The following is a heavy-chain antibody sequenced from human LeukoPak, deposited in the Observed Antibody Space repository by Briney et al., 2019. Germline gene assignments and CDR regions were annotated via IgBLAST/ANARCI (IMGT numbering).Heavy chain of an antibody. CDR2: IYSSGST. CDR3: AREDSAAYCSSTNCYGFDY. V-gene: IGHV4-4*07. J-gene: IGHJ4*02. CDR1: SGSISSYF. D-gene: IGHD2-2*01. Sequence: PSGTLSLTCTVSSGSISSYFWTWIRQPAGKGLEWIGRIYSSGSTNYNPSLKSRVIISVDKSKNQLSLKLSSVTAADTAVYYCAREDSAAYCSSTNCYGFDYWGQGTLVTVSS.